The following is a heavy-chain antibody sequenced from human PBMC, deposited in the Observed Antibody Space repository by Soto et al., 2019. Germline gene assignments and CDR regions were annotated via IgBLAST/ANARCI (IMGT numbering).Heavy chain of an antibody. CDR2: LSGSGIST. D-gene: IGHD3-3*01. Sequence: GESLKISCAASGFTFSSYAMSWVRQAPGKGLEWVSALSGSGISTYYADTVKGRFTISRDNSRNTLYLQMNSLRADDTSVYYCLRAPLDLWFRFDFWGQGTLVTVSS. J-gene: IGHJ4*02. V-gene: IGHV3-23*01. CDR3: LRAPLDLWFRFDF. CDR1: GFTFSSYA.